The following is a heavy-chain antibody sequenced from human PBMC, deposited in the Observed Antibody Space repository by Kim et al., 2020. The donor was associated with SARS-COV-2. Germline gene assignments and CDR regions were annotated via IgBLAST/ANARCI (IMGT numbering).Heavy chain of an antibody. J-gene: IGHJ4*02. CDR3: ARESGVAAAAEDY. CDR1: GGSISSSSYY. D-gene: IGHD6-13*01. CDR2: IYYSGST. Sequence: SETLSLTCTVSGGSISSSSYYWGWIRQPPGKGLEWIGSIYYSGSTYYNPSLKSRVTISVDTSKNQFSLKLSSVTAADTAVYYCARESGVAAAAEDYWGQG. V-gene: IGHV4-39*02.